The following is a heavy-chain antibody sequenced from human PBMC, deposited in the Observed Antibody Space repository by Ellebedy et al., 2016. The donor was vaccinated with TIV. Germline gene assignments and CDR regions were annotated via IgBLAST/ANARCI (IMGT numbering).Heavy chain of an antibody. J-gene: IGHJ4*02. V-gene: IGHV5-51*01. D-gene: IGHD5-24*01. CDR1: GYTFSGYW. CDR2: IYPGDSDA. CDR3: ARRDDDNLGSDS. Sequence: GESLKISCKGSGYTFSGYWIAWVRQMPGKGLEWMGIIYPGDSDARYSPSFQGQVTISGDKSSDTAYLQWSSLKASDTAIYYCARRDDDNLGSDSWGQGTLVTVSS.